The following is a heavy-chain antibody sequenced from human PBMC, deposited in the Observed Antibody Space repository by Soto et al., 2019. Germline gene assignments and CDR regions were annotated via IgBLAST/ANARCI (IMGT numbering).Heavy chain of an antibody. J-gene: IGHJ6*02. CDR3: ARGSDYDFWSGTLDV. V-gene: IGHV3-30-3*01. CDR1: GFTFSSYA. D-gene: IGHD3-3*01. CDR2: ISYDGSNK. Sequence: GGSLRLSCAASGFTFSSYAMHWVRQAPGKGLEWVAVISYDGSNKYYADSVKGRFTISRDNSKNTLYLQMNSLRAEDTAVYYCARGSDYDFWSGTLDVWGQGTTVTVSS.